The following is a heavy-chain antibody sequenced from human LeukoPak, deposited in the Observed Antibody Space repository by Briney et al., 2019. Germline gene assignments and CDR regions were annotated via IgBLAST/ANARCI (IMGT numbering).Heavy chain of an antibody. CDR3: ARGGGIVVVPAVITYYYYYMDV. V-gene: IGHV1-46*01. CDR1: GYTFTSYY. CDR2: INPSGGST. J-gene: IGHJ6*03. Sequence: ASVKVSCKASGYTFTSYYMHWVRQAPGQGLEWMGIINPSGGSTSNAQKFQGRVTMTRDTSTSTVYMELSSLRSEDTAVYYCARGGGIVVVPAVITYYYYYMDVWGKGTTVTVSS. D-gene: IGHD2-2*01.